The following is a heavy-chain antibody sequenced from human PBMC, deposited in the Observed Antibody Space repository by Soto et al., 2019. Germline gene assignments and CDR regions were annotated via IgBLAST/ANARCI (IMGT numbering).Heavy chain of an antibody. V-gene: IGHV3-33*01. CDR2: IWYDGSNK. Sequence: LRLSCAASGFTFSSYGMHWGRQAPGKGLEWVAVIWYDGSNKYYADSVKGRFTISRDNSKNTLYLQMNSLRAEDTAVYYCARVHRGYSYGPLVYWGQGTLVTVSS. CDR1: GFTFSSYG. J-gene: IGHJ4*02. CDR3: ARVHRGYSYGPLVY. D-gene: IGHD5-18*01.